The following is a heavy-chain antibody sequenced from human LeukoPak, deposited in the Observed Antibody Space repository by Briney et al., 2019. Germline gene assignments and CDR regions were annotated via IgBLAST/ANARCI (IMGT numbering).Heavy chain of an antibody. J-gene: IGHJ4*02. CDR1: GYTFTSYD. CDR2: MNPNSGNT. Sequence: ASVKVSCKASGYTFTSYDINWVRQATGRGLEWMGWMNPNSGNTGYAQKFQGRVTMTMNTSISTAYMELSSLRSDDTAVYYCARKYLYGSGKPHFDYWGQGTLVTVSS. D-gene: IGHD3-10*01. CDR3: ARKYLYGSGKPHFDY. V-gene: IGHV1-8*01.